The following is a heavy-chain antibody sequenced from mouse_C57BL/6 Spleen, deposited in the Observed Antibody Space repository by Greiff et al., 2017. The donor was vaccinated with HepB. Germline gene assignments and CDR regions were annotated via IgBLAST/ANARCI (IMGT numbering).Heavy chain of an antibody. CDR3: ARDGSSSDAMDY. CDR1: GYTFTDYN. Sequence: VQLKESGPELVKPGASVKIPCKASGYTFTDYNMDWVKQSHGKSLEWIGDINPNNGGTIYNQKFKGKATLTVDKSSSTAYMELRSLTSEDTAVYYCARDGSSSDAMDYWGQGTSVTVSS. CDR2: INPNNGGT. D-gene: IGHD1-1*01. V-gene: IGHV1-18*01. J-gene: IGHJ4*01.